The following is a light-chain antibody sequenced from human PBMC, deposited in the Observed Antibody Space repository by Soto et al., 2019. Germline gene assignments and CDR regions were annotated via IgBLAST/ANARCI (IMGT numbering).Light chain of an antibody. CDR1: QSVSSSY. Sequence: EIVLTQSPGTLSLSPGERATLSCRASQSVSSSYLAWYQHKPGQAPRLLIYGASSRATGIPDRFSGSGSGTDFTLTISRLEPADFAVYYCQQYGSSPHTFGQGTKLEI. CDR2: GAS. V-gene: IGKV3-20*01. J-gene: IGKJ2*01. CDR3: QQYGSSPHT.